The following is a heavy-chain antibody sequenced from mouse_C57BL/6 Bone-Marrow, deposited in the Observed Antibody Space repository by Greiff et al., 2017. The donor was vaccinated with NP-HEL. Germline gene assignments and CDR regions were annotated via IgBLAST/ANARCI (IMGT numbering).Heavy chain of an antibody. CDR1: GFTFSSYA. J-gene: IGHJ1*03. CDR2: ISDGGSYT. D-gene: IGHD1-1*01. V-gene: IGHV5-4*01. CDR3: AREITTVVATHWYFDV. Sequence: EVQVVESGGGLVKPGGSLKLSCAASGFTFSSYAMSWVRQTPEKRLEWVATISDGGSYTYYPDNVKGRFTISRDNAKNNLYLQMSHLKSEDTAMYYCAREITTVVATHWYFDVWGTGTTVTVSS.